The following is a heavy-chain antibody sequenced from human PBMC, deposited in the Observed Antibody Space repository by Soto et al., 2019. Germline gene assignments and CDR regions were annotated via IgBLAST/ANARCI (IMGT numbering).Heavy chain of an antibody. CDR3: AHRPSWYDSSPFDY. CDR1: GFSLSTSGVG. D-gene: IGHD3-22*01. V-gene: IGHV2-5*02. Sequence: SGPTLVYPTQTLTLTCTFSGFSLSTSGVGVGWIRQPPGKALEWLALIYWDDDKRYSPSLKSRLTITKDTSKNQVVLTMTNMDPVDTVTYYCAHRPSWYDSSPFDYWGQGTLVTVSS. J-gene: IGHJ4*02. CDR2: IYWDDDK.